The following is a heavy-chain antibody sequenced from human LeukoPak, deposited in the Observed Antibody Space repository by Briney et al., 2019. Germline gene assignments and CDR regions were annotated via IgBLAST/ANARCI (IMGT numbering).Heavy chain of an antibody. D-gene: IGHD6-13*01. Sequence: GGSLRLSCAASGFTFDDYGMSWVRQAPGKGLEWVSAISGSGGSTYYADSVKGRFTISRDNSKNTLYLQMNSLRAEDTAVYYCANSWSYFDYWGQGTLVTVSS. CDR1: GFTFDDYG. CDR2: ISGSGGST. J-gene: IGHJ4*02. V-gene: IGHV3-23*01. CDR3: ANSWSYFDY.